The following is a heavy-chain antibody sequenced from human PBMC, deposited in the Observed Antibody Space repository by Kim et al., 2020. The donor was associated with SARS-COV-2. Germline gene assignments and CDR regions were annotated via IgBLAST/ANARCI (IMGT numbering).Heavy chain of an antibody. CDR1: GYTFTSYA. CDR2: INAGNGNT. V-gene: IGHV1-3*01. CDR3: ARDPYSGSYYVDAFDI. J-gene: IGHJ3*02. D-gene: IGHD1-26*01. Sequence: ASVKVSCKASGYTFTSYAMHWVRQAPGQRLEWMGWINAGNGNTKYSQKFQGRVTITRDTSASTAYMELSSLRSEDTAVYYCARDPYSGSYYVDAFDIWGQGTMVTVSS.